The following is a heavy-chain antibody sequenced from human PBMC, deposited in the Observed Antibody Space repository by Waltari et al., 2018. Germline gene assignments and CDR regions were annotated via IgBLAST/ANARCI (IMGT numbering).Heavy chain of an antibody. CDR3: AKDYSNYGTSDY. Sequence: EVQLLESGGGLVQPGGSLRLYCAASGFTFSSYAMSWVRQAPGKGLEWVSVIYSGGSTYYADSVKGRFTISRDNSKNTLYLQMNSLRAEDTAVYYCAKDYSNYGTSDYWGQGTLVTVSS. D-gene: IGHD4-4*01. CDR2: IYSGGST. V-gene: IGHV3-23*03. CDR1: GFTFSSYA. J-gene: IGHJ4*02.